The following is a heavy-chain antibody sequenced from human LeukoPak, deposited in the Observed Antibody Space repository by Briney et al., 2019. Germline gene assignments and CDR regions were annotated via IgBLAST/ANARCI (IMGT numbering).Heavy chain of an antibody. CDR1: GGSFSGYY. CDR2: IYTSGST. J-gene: IGHJ4*02. Sequence: SETLSLTCAVYGGSFSGYYWSWIRQPPGKGLEWIGRIYTSGSTNYNPSLKSRVTISIDASKNQFSLRLTSVTAADTAVYYCTRGGELVNFWGQGTLVTVSS. D-gene: IGHD1-26*01. V-gene: IGHV4-4*08. CDR3: TRGGELVNF.